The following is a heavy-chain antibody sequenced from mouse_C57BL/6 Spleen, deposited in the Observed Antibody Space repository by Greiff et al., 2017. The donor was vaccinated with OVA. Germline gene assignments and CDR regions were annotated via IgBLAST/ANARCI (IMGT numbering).Heavy chain of an antibody. V-gene: IGHV1-69*01. CDR1: GYTFTSYW. D-gene: IGHD4-1*01. Sequence: VKLQQPGAELVMPGASVKLSCKASGYTFTSYWMHWVKQRPGQGLEWIGEIDPSDSYTNYNQKFKGKSTLTVDKSSSTAYMQLSSLTSEDSAVYYCARWELGRADYWGQGTTLTVSS. CDR3: ARWELGRADY. J-gene: IGHJ2*01. CDR2: IDPSDSYT.